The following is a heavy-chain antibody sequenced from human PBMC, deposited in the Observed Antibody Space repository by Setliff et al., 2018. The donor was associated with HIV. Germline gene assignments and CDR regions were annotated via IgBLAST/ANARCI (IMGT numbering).Heavy chain of an antibody. Sequence: SETLSLTCTVSGGSISSGGYYWSWIRQPPGKGLEWIAIIHYNGRTYYDPSLKSRVTIFVDTSKTQFYLKLRSVTASDTAVYYCARYTSKVDWFDPWGQGTLVTVSS. CDR3: ARYTSKVDWFDP. CDR2: IHYNGRT. V-gene: IGHV4-39*01. CDR1: GGSISSGGYY. D-gene: IGHD2-2*02. J-gene: IGHJ5*02.